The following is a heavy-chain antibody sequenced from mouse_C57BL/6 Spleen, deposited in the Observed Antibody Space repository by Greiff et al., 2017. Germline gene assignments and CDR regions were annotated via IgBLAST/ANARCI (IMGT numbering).Heavy chain of an antibody. CDR3: ARSRNDGSFFDY. D-gene: IGHD2-1*01. CDR2: IYPGSGNT. J-gene: IGHJ2*01. Sequence: QVQLQQSGPELVKPGASVKISCKASGYSFTSYSIHWVKQRPGQGLEWIGWIYPGSGNTKYNEKFKGKATLTADTSSSTAYMQLSSLTSEDSAVYYCARSRNDGSFFDYWGQGTTLTVSS. CDR1: GYSFTSYS. V-gene: IGHV1-66*01.